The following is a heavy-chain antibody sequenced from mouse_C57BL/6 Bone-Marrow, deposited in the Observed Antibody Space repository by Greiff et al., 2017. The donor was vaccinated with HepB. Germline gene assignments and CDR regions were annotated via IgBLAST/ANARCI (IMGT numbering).Heavy chain of an antibody. CDR1: GYTFTSYW. CDR3: ARDEGFFIPTVDDYFDY. J-gene: IGHJ2*01. CDR2: IYHGSGST. D-gene: IGHD1-1*01. V-gene: IGHV1-55*01. Sequence: QVQLQQPGAELVKPGASVKMSCKASGYTFTSYWITWVKQRPGQGLEWIGDIYHGSGSTNYNEKFKSKATLTVVTSSSTAYMQLSSLTSEDSAVYYCARDEGFFIPTVDDYFDYWGQGTTLTVSS.